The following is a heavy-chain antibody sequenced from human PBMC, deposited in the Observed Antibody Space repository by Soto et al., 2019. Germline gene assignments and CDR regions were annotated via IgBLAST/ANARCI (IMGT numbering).Heavy chain of an antibody. J-gene: IGHJ6*02. CDR1: GFTFSSYS. D-gene: IGHD1-1*01. V-gene: IGHV3-30-3*01. CDR3: ARDRLRYNWNVFTYYSYGMDV. Sequence: QVQLVESGGGVVQPGGSLRLSCAASGFTFSSYSMHWVRQAPGKGLEWVAVISYDGSNKYYADSVKGLFTISRNNSKNTLYLQMNSLRAEDTAVYYCARDRLRYNWNVFTYYSYGMDVWGQGTTVTVSS. CDR2: ISYDGSNK.